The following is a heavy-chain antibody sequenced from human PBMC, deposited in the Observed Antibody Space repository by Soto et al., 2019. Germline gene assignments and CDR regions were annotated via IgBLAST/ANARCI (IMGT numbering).Heavy chain of an antibody. CDR2: INHSGST. CDR3: ARVHPEYRVTHYYYYYYMDV. CDR1: GGSISGYD. J-gene: IGHJ6*03. Sequence: SEPLCLTSAVYGGSISGYDWSWISQPTGKGLEWIGEINHSGSTNYNPSLKSRVTISVDTSKNQFSLKLSSVTAADTAVYYCARVHPEYRVTHYYYYYYMDVWGKGTTVIVTS. D-gene: IGHD4-4*01. V-gene: IGHV4-34*01.